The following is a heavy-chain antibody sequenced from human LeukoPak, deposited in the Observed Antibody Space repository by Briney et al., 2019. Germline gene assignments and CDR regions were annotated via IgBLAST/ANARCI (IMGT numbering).Heavy chain of an antibody. D-gene: IGHD3-9*01. J-gene: IGHJ3*02. Sequence: ASETLSLTCTVSGSSISSSYYWGWIRQPPGKGLEWIGSIYYSGSTYYNPSLKSRVTISVDTSKNQFSLKLSSVIAADTAVYYCARGPYDILTGYYNGDAFDIWGQGTMVTVSS. V-gene: IGHV4-38-2*02. CDR1: GSSISSSYY. CDR3: ARGPYDILTGYYNGDAFDI. CDR2: IYYSGST.